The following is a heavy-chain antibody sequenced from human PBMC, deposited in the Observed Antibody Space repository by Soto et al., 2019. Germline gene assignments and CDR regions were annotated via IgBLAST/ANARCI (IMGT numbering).Heavy chain of an antibody. CDR3: ARDSKIFIGYSSGGGRYYYYYGMDV. V-gene: IGHV1-18*01. CDR2: ISAYNGNT. J-gene: IGHJ6*02. D-gene: IGHD6-19*01. Sequence: ASVKVSCKASGYTFTSYGISWVRQAPGQRLEWMGWISAYNGNTNYAQKLQGRVTMTTDTSTSTAYMELRSLRSDDTAVYYCARDSKIFIGYSSGGGRYYYYYGMDVWDQGTTVTVSS. CDR1: GYTFTSYG.